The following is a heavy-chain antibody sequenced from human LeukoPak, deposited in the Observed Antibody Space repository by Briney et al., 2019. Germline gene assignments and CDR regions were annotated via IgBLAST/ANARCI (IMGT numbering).Heavy chain of an antibody. V-gene: IGHV3-23*01. D-gene: IGHD1-26*01. CDR2: ISGSGGST. J-gene: IGHJ3*02. CDR1: GFTFSSYA. CDR3: ANFVGATPDAFDI. Sequence: GGSLRLSCAASGFTFSSYAMSWVRQAPGKGLEWVSAISGSGGSTYYADSVKGRFTISRDNSKNTLYLQMNSLRAEDTAAYYCANFVGATPDAFDIWGQGTMVTVSS.